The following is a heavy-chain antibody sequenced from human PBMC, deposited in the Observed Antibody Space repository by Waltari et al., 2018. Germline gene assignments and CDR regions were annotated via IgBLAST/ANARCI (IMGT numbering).Heavy chain of an antibody. J-gene: IGHJ4*02. CDR3: ASEGYYDFWSFDY. D-gene: IGHD3-3*01. Sequence: VQLVQSGAEVKKPGATVTISCKVSGYTFTDYYMHWVQQAPGKGLEWMGLVVPEDGETIYAGKFKGRVTITADTSTDTAYMELSSLRSEDTAVYYCASEGYYDFWSFDYWGQGTLVTVSS. V-gene: IGHV1-69-2*01. CDR1: GYTFTDYY. CDR2: VVPEDGET.